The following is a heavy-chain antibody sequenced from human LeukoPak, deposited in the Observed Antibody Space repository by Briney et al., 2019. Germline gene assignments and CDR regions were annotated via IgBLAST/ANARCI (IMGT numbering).Heavy chain of an antibody. CDR2: LSGSGGST. V-gene: IGHV3-23*01. Sequence: GGSLRLSCAASGFTFSSYAMSWVRQAPGEGLEWVSLLSGSGGSTYYADSVKGRFTISRDNSKNTLYLQMNSLRAEDTAVYYCAKTWLEQGGMFDYWGQGTPVTVSS. D-gene: IGHD1/OR15-1a*01. J-gene: IGHJ4*02. CDR3: AKTWLEQGGMFDY. CDR1: GFTFSSYA.